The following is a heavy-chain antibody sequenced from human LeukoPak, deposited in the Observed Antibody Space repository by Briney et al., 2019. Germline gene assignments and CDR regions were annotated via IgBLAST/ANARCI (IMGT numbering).Heavy chain of an antibody. CDR1: AYSFIDYF. CDR2: INPKTGDT. V-gene: IGHV1-2*02. D-gene: IGHD1-26*01. Sequence: ATAMVPCKASAYSFIDYFIQWVGQAHGKGLECMGWINPKTGDTNYVEKFQGRVTMTRETSISTAYMELSRLNSDDTAMYFCARDVIMGYNQGWFDPWGQGTLVTVSS. J-gene: IGHJ5*02. CDR3: ARDVIMGYNQGWFDP.